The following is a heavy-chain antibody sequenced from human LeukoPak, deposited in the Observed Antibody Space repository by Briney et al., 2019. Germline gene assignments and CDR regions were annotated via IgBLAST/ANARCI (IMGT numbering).Heavy chain of an antibody. CDR3: ARARCGGDCYDYFDY. J-gene: IGHJ4*02. D-gene: IGHD2-21*01. V-gene: IGHV3-21*01. CDR2: ISSSSSYI. Sequence: GGSLRPSCAASGFTFSSYSMNWVRQAPGKGLEWVSSISSSSSYIYYADSVKGRFTISRDNAKNSLYLQMNSLRAEDTAVYYCARARCGGDCYDYFDYWGQGTLVTVSS. CDR1: GFTFSSYS.